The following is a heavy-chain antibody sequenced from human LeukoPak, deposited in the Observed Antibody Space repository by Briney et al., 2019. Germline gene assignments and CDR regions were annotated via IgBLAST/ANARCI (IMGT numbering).Heavy chain of an antibody. CDR3: ARHRSYYYGSGRAGGRTEIEY. V-gene: IGHV4-34*01. CDR2: INHSGST. J-gene: IGHJ4*02. CDR1: GGPFSGYY. D-gene: IGHD3-10*01. Sequence: SETLSLTCAVYGGPFSGYYWSWIRQPPGKGLEWIGEINHSGSTNYNPSLKSRVTISVDTSKKQFSLKLSSVTAADTAVYYCARHRSYYYGSGRAGGRTEIEYWGQGTLVTVSS.